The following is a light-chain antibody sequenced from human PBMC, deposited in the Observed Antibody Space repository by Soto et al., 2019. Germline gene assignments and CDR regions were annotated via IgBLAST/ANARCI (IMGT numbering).Light chain of an antibody. Sequence: QSALTQPPSASGSPGQSVTISCTGTKSDIGVYDFVSWYQHHPGKAPRLIIYEVVQRPSGVPDRFSGSKSGNTASLTVSGLQAADDADYCCKSYAGSNTYVFGSGTKLTVL. CDR1: KSDIGVYDF. CDR3: KSYAGSNTYV. J-gene: IGLJ1*01. V-gene: IGLV2-8*01. CDR2: EVV.